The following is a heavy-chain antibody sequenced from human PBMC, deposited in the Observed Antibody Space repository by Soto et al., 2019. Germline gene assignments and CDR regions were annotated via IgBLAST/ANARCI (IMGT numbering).Heavy chain of an antibody. CDR2: IIPIFGTA. J-gene: IGHJ4*02. CDR3: AREGYGGNSGFDY. D-gene: IGHD4-17*01. V-gene: IGHV1-69*13. Sequence: SVKVSCEASGGTFSSYAISWVRQAPGQGLEWMGGIIPIFGTANYAQKFQGRVTITADESTSTAYMELSSLRSEDTAVYYCAREGYGGNSGFDYWGQGTLVTVSS. CDR1: GGTFSSYA.